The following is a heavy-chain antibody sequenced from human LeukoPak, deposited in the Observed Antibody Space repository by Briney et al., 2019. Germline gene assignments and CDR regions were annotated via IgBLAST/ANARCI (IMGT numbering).Heavy chain of an antibody. V-gene: IGHV4-4*07. CDR1: GGSISSYY. J-gene: IGHJ4*02. Sequence: PSETLSLTCTVSGGSISSYYWSWLRQPAGKGLQWIGRIYSSGSTNYNPSLKSRVTMSIDTSKNQFSLRLSSVTAADTAVYYCARDTTAAVWGQGTLVTVSS. CDR3: ARDTTAAV. D-gene: IGHD4-17*01. CDR2: IYSSGST.